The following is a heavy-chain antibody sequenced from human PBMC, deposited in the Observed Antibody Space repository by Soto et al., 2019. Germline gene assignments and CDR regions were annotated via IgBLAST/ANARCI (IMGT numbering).Heavy chain of an antibody. J-gene: IGHJ6*02. CDR1: GGSISSYY. CDR2: IYYSGST. CDR3: ARDFATMVRGVPVYYYGMDV. Sequence: SETLSLTCTVSGGSISSYYWSWIRQPPGKGLEWIGYIYYSGSTNYNPSLKSRVTISVDTSKNQFSLKLSSVTAADTAVYYCARDFATMVRGVPVYYYGMDVWGQGTTVTVS. D-gene: IGHD3-10*01. V-gene: IGHV4-59*01.